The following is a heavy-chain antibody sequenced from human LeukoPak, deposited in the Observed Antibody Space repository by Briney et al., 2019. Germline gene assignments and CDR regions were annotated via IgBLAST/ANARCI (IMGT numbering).Heavy chain of an antibody. D-gene: IGHD3-22*01. CDR3: TTDLNARGNYYDSSGFISTIDY. CDR2: SQSKTDGGTT. Sequence: GGSLRLSCAASGFTFSNAWMSWVRQAPGKGRECVVRSQSKTDGGTTDYAAPVKGRFTISRDDSKNTLYLQMNSLKTEDTAVYYCTTDLNARGNYYDSSGFISTIDYWGQGTLVTVSS. CDR1: GFTFSNAW. J-gene: IGHJ4*02. V-gene: IGHV3-15*01.